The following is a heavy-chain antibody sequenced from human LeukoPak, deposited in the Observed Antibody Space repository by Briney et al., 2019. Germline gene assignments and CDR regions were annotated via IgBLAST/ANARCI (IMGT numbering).Heavy chain of an antibody. CDR1: GGSISSYY. Sequence: PSETLSLTCTVSGGSISSYYWSWNRQPAGKGLEWIGRIYTSGSTNYNPSLKSRVTMSVDTSKNQFSLKLSSVTAADTAVYYCAREGIGSGWKSFDYWGQGTLVTVSS. V-gene: IGHV4-4*07. D-gene: IGHD6-19*01. J-gene: IGHJ4*02. CDR3: AREGIGSGWKSFDY. CDR2: IYTSGST.